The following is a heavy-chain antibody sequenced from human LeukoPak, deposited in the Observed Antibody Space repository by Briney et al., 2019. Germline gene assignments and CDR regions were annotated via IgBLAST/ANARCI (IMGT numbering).Heavy chain of an antibody. Sequence: PSETLSLTCAVSGYSISSGYYWGWIRQPPGKGLEWIGSIYHSGSSYYNPSLKSRVTISVDTSKNQFSLKLSSVTAADTAVYYCARMGGYSYSSALRDSYEFLHWGQGTLVTVSS. CDR2: IYHSGSS. D-gene: IGHD5-18*01. V-gene: IGHV4-38-2*01. J-gene: IGHJ4*02. CDR1: GYSISSGYY. CDR3: ARMGGYSYSSALRDSYEFLH.